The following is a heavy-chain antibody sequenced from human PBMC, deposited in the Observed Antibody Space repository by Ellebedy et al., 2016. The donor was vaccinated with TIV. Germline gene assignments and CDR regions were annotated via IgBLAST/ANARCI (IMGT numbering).Heavy chain of an antibody. CDR2: FRGVGIST. D-gene: IGHD3-10*01. V-gene: IGHV3-74*01. CDR1: GFILSNYW. CDR3: ASRSGSYPPKIDY. J-gene: IGHJ4*02. Sequence: GGSLRLSXAASGFILSNYWMHWVRQVPGKGRVWFSPFRGVGISTSYADSVKGRFTIPRDNAKNTLYLQMNSLRAEDTAVYYCASRSGSYPPKIDYWGQGTLVTVSS.